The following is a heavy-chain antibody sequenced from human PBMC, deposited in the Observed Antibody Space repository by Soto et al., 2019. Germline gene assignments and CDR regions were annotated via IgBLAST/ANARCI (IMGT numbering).Heavy chain of an antibody. CDR3: SPYCSGGTCYDRTDY. CDR1: GGSIDSAGSY. J-gene: IGHJ4*02. CDR2: IYHGGST. V-gene: IGHV4-31*11. D-gene: IGHD2-15*01. Sequence: SETLSLTCAVSGGSIDSAGSYWSWISQMPGRGLEWSGHIYHGGSTDYNPSLKSRITMSVDTSNNQFPLELHSVTPADTAVSVRSPYCSGGTCYDRTDYWGPGTLVTVSS.